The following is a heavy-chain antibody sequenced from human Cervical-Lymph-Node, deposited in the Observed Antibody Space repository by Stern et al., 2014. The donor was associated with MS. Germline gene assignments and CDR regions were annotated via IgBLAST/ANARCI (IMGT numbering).Heavy chain of an antibody. Sequence: QLQLQESGPGLVKPSQTLSLTCTVSGGSISSGSYYWSWIRQPAGKGLEWIGRIYTSGSTNYNPSLKSRVTISVDTSKNQFPRKRSSVTAADTAVYYCARERIVVVPAARIHYYYYGMDVWGQGTTVTVSS. D-gene: IGHD2-2*01. CDR2: IYTSGST. CDR1: GGSISSGSYY. J-gene: IGHJ6*02. CDR3: ARERIVVVPAARIHYYYYGMDV. V-gene: IGHV4-61*02.